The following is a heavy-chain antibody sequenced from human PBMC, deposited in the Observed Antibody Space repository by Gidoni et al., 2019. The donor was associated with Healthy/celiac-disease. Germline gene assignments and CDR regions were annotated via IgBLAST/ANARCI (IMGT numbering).Heavy chain of an antibody. CDR1: GFTFGDYA. J-gene: IGHJ4*02. CDR2: IRSKAYGGTT. V-gene: IGHV3-49*05. Sequence: EVQLVESGGGLVKPGRSLRLSCKASGFTFGDYAMSWFRQAPGKGLEWVGFIRSKAYGGTTEYAASVKGRFTISRDDSKSIAYLQMNSLKTEDTAVYYCTRDSAPGPQQWLASDYWGQGTLVTVSS. D-gene: IGHD6-19*01. CDR3: TRDSAPGPQQWLASDY.